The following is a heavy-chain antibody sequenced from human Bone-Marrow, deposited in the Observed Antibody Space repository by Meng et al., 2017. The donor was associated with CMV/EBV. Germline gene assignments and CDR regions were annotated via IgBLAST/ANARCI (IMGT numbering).Heavy chain of an antibody. CDR3: ARDLTTSVLLWFGESVGVPSYPYGMDV. CDR1: GFTFSSYW. Sequence: GGSLRLSCAASGFTFSSYWMSWVRQAPGKGLEWVANIKQDGSEKYYVDSVKGRFTISRDNAKNSLYLQMNSLRAEDTAVYYCARDLTTSVLLWFGESVGVPSYPYGMDVWGQGTTVTVSS. J-gene: IGHJ6*02. CDR2: IKQDGSEK. V-gene: IGHV3-7*01. D-gene: IGHD3-10*01.